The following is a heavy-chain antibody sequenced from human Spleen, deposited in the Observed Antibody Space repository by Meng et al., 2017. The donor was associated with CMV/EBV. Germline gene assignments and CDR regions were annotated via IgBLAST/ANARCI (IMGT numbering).Heavy chain of an antibody. CDR1: GGTFSTSA. CDR2: IIPMGETA. CDR3: ATDGPGGGSYCLY. J-gene: IGHJ4*02. V-gene: IGHV1-69*11. D-gene: IGHD3-10*01. Sequence: KASGGTFSTSAINWVRQAPGQGLEWMGTIIPMGETAIYTQKFRGRVTITADESTTTAHMEISGLTSEDTAVYYCATDGPGGGSYCLYWGQGTLVTVSS.